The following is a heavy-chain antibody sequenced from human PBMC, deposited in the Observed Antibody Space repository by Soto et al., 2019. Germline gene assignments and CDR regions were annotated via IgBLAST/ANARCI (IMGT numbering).Heavy chain of an antibody. CDR1: GFTFSSYA. D-gene: IGHD2-2*01. CDR2: ISGSGGST. V-gene: IGHV3-23*01. CDR3: AKSVVPAASKKNKNWFDP. J-gene: IGHJ5*02. Sequence: GSLRLSCAASGFTFSSYAMSWVRQAPGKGLEWVSAISGSGGSTYYADSVKGRFTISRDNSKNTLYLQMNSLRAEDTAVYYCAKSVVPAASKKNKNWFDPWGQGTLVTVSS.